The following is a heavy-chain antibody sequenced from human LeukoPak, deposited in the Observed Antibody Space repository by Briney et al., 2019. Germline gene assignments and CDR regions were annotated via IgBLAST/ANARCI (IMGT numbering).Heavy chain of an antibody. CDR3: ARGGEIVVVPAAITGVDNWFDP. Sequence: PSETLSLTCAVYGGSFSGYYWSWIRRPPGKGLEWIGEINHSGSTNYNPSLKSRVTISVDTSKNQFSLKLSSVTAADTAVYYCARGGEIVVVPAAITGVDNWFDPWGQGTLVTVSS. CDR2: INHSGST. J-gene: IGHJ5*02. CDR1: GGSFSGYY. D-gene: IGHD2-2*02. V-gene: IGHV4-34*01.